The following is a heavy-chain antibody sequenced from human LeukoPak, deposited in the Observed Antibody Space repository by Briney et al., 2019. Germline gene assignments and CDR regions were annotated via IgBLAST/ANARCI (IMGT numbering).Heavy chain of an antibody. CDR2: ISSSSSYI. V-gene: IGHV3-21*01. D-gene: IGHD1-20*01. J-gene: IGHJ6*03. CDR1: GFTFSSYS. Sequence: GGSLRLSCAASGFTFSSYSMNWVRQAPGKGLEWVSSISSSSSYIYYADSVKGRFTISRDNAKNSLYLQMNSLRAEDTAVYYCARDNRGYNSRYFYYYMDVWGNGTTVTVSS. CDR3: ARDNRGYNSRYFYYYMDV.